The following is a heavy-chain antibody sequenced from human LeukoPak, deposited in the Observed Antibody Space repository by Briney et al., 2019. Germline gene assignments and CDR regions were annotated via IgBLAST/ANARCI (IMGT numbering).Heavy chain of an antibody. Sequence: GGSLRLSCAASGFTFSSYAMSWVRQAPGKGLEWVSGSSGSGGSTYYADSVKGRFTISRDNSKNTLYLQMNSLRAEDTAVYYCAKYKRFLEWLTRPFDYWGQGTLVTVSS. CDR1: GFTFSSYA. CDR2: SSGSGGST. J-gene: IGHJ4*02. CDR3: AKYKRFLEWLTRPFDY. D-gene: IGHD3-3*01. V-gene: IGHV3-23*01.